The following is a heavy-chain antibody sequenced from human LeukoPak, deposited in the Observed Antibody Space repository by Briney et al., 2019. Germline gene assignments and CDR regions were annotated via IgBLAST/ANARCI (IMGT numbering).Heavy chain of an antibody. CDR1: GYTFTGYY. Sequence: GASVKVSCKASGYTFTGYYMHWVRQAPGQGLEWMGWINPNSGGTNYAQKFQGRVTMTRDTSISTAYMELSSLRSEDTAVYYCARGTIAFGELDYWGQGTLVTVSS. V-gene: IGHV1-2*02. J-gene: IGHJ4*02. CDR2: INPNSGGT. D-gene: IGHD3-10*01. CDR3: ARGTIAFGELDY.